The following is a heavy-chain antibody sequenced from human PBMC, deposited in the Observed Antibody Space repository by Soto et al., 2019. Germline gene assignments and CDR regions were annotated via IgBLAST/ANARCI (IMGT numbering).Heavy chain of an antibody. J-gene: IGHJ4*02. CDR3: ARAGTNMVQFDY. CDR1: GGSINSYF. V-gene: IGHV4-59*07. CDR2: IYYSGST. D-gene: IGHD3-10*01. Sequence: SDTLSLTCPVSGGSINSYFWSWIRQSPGKGLEWIGHIYYSGSTSYSPSLKSRVSISVDTSKNQFSLEVHSVTAADTAVYYCARAGTNMVQFDYWGQGTLVTVSS.